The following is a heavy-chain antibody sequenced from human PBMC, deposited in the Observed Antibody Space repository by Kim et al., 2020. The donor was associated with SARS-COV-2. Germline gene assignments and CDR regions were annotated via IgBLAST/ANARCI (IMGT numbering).Heavy chain of an antibody. CDR1: GYTFTSYG. J-gene: IGHJ4*02. Sequence: ASVKVSCKASGYTFTSYGISWVRQAPGQGLEWMGWISAYNGNTNYAQKLQGRVTMTTDTSTSTAYMELRSLRSDDTAVYYCARAGDVLRYFDWLSNFDYWGQGTLVTVSS. CDR3: ARAGDVLRYFDWLSNFDY. CDR2: ISAYNGNT. V-gene: IGHV1-18*01. D-gene: IGHD3-9*01.